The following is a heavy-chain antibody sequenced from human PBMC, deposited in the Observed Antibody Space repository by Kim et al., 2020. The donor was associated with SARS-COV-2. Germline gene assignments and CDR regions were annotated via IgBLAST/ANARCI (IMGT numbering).Heavy chain of an antibody. CDR3: ARDLLGYSSSY. CDR2: K. V-gene: IGHV3-30*01. J-gene: IGHJ4*02. D-gene: IGHD6-6*01. Sequence: KNYADSLNSRFTISRDHTKNTRYLQMNSLRAGDTAVYYCARDLLGYSSSYWGQGTLVTVSS.